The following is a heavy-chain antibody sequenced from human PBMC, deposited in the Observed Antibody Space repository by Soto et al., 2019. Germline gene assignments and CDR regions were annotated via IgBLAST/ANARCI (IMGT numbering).Heavy chain of an antibody. CDR1: GGSFNGYY. D-gene: IGHD2-15*01. CDR2: INHTEGA. J-gene: IGHJ5*02. CDR3: ARYPAYCSDGKNCPPGP. Sequence: QVQLQQWGAGLVKPSETLSLTCAVSGGSFNGYYWNWIRQPPGRGLEWIGEINHTEGANYNPSLKSRLTISMDTSKNHFYLRLTSVTAAATAVYYCARYPAYCSDGKNCPPGPWGQGTLVTVSS. V-gene: IGHV4-34*02.